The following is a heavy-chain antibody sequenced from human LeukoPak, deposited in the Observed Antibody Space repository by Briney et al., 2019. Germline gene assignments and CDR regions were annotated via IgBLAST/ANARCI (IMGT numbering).Heavy chain of an antibody. CDR2: INHSGST. CDR1: GGSFGGYY. V-gene: IGHV4-34*01. CDR3: ARGYSSGWFDY. D-gene: IGHD6-19*01. Sequence: SETLSLTCAVYGGSFGGYYWSWIRQPPGKGLEWIGEINHSGSTNYNPSLKSRVTISVDTSKNQFSLKLSSVTAADTAVYYCARGYSSGWFDYWGQGTLVTVSS. J-gene: IGHJ4*02.